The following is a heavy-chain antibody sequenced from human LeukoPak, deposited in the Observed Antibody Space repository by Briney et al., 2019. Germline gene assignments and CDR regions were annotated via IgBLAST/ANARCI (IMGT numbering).Heavy chain of an antibody. CDR2: INHSGST. J-gene: IGHJ3*02. CDR3: ARAYCGGDCPQRAFDI. Sequence: PSETLSLTCAVYGGSFSGYYWSWIRQPPGKGLEWIGEINHSGSTNYNPSLKSRVTISVDTSKNQFSLKLSSVTAADTVVYYCARAYCGGDCPQRAFDIWGQGTMVTVSS. CDR1: GGSFSGYY. V-gene: IGHV4-34*01. D-gene: IGHD2-21*02.